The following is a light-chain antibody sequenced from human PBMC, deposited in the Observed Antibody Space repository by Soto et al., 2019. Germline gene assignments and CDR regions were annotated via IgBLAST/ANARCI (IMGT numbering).Light chain of an antibody. CDR3: QQYNSYPYT. V-gene: IGKV1-5*01. CDR1: QSISSW. CDR2: DAS. J-gene: IGKJ2*01. Sequence: DIQMTQSPSTLSASVGDRVTITCRASQSISSWLAWYQQKPGKAPKLLIYDASSLERGVPSRFRGSGSGTEFTLTISSLQPDDFATYYCQQYNSYPYTFGQGTKLEIK.